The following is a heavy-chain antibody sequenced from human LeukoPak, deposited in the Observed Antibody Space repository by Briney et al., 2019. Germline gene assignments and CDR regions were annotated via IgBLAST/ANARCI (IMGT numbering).Heavy chain of an antibody. CDR3: ARVAFRSSSYISGIDY. V-gene: IGHV3-74*01. CDR2: INSDGSST. CDR1: GFTFSSYW. Sequence: PGGSLRLSCAASGFTFSSYWMHWVRQAPGKGLVWVSRINSDGSSTSYADSVKGRFTISRDNAKNTLYLQMNSLRAEDTAVYYCARVAFRSSSYISGIDYWGQGTLVTVSS. D-gene: IGHD6-6*01. J-gene: IGHJ4*02.